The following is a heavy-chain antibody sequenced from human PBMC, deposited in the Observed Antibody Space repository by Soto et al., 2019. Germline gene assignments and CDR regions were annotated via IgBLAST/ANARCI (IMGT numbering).Heavy chain of an antibody. CDR1: GGSFSGYY. CDR3: ARLGGDTAMVTGYYYYYGMDV. Sequence: PSETLSLTCAVYGGSFSGYYWSWIRQPPGKGLEWIGEINHSGSTNYNPSLKSRVTISVDTSKNQFSLKLSSVTAADTAVYCCARLGGDTAMVTGYYYYYGMDVWGQGTTVTVSS. CDR2: INHSGST. V-gene: IGHV4-34*01. J-gene: IGHJ6*02. D-gene: IGHD5-18*01.